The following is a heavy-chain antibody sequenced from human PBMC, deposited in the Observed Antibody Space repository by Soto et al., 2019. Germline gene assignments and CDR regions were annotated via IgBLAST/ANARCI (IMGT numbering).Heavy chain of an antibody. V-gene: IGHV3-53*01. Sequence: EVQLVESGGGLIQPGGSLRLSCAASGLTVSRDYMSWVRQAPGKGLEWVSVIYTGGSTYYADSVKGRFTFSRDNSKNTRYLQMNSLRAEDTAVYYCARAYGGNPALFDPWGQGTLVTVSS. CDR2: IYTGGST. D-gene: IGHD4-17*01. CDR3: ARAYGGNPALFDP. CDR1: GLTVSRDY. J-gene: IGHJ5*02.